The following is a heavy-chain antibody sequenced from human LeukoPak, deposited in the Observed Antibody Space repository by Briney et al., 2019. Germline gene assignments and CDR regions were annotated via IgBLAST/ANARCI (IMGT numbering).Heavy chain of an antibody. CDR2: ISYNGSNK. CDR3: ARDRVSYSSSGLDP. D-gene: IGHD6-6*01. V-gene: IGHV3-30*04. J-gene: IGHJ5*02. Sequence: GRSLRLSCAASGFTFSSNAMHWVRQAPGKGLEWVAVISYNGSNKYYADSVKGRFTISRDNSKNTLYLQMNSLRAEDTAVYYCARDRVSYSSSGLDPWGQGTLVIVSS. CDR1: GFTFSSNA.